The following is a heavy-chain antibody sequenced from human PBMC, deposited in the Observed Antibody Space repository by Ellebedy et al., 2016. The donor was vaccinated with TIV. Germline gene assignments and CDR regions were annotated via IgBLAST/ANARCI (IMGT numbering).Heavy chain of an antibody. CDR1: GFTFGRYW. CDR2: LKSDGSGT. J-gene: IGHJ5*02. D-gene: IGHD4-11*01. V-gene: IGHV3-74*01. CDR3: ARDRGDYSISGP. Sequence: HTGGSLRLXXVASGFTFGRYWMHWVRQAPGNKLVWVSRLKSDGSGTTYADSVKGRFTTSRDNARNTLYLQMNSLRGEDTAVYFCARDRGDYSISGPWGQGTLVTVSS.